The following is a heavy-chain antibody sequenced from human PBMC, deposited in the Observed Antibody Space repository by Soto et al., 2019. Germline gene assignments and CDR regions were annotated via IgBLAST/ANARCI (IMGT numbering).Heavy chain of an antibody. J-gene: IGHJ6*02. CDR1: GYSVSSNSAA. CDR3: VRGRPGVVPADTYYYYYGMDV. CDR2: TYYRSKWYN. V-gene: IGHV6-1*01. Sequence: SQTLSLTCAISGYSVSSNSAAWNWIRQSPSRGLEWLGRTYYRSKWYNDYAVSVKSRITINRDTSKNQFSLQLNSVTPEDTAVYYCVRGRPGVVPADTYYYYYGMDVWGQGTTVTVSS. D-gene: IGHD2-2*01.